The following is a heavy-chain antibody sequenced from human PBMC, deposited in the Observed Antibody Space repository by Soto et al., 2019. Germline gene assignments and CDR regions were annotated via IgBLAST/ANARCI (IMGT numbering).Heavy chain of an antibody. CDR2: IKQDGSEK. J-gene: IGHJ3*02. Sequence: GGSLRLSCAASGFTFSSYWMSWVRQAPGKGLEWVANIKQDGSEKYYVDSVKGRFTISRDKAKNSLYLQMNSLRAEDTAVYYCARDETTYYDFWSGYYDAFDIWGQGTMVTVSS. V-gene: IGHV3-7*01. D-gene: IGHD3-3*01. CDR1: GFTFSSYW. CDR3: ARDETTYYDFWSGYYDAFDI.